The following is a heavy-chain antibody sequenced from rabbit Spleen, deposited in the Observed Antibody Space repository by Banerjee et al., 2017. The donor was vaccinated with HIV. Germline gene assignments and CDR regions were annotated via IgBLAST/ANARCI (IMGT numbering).Heavy chain of an antibody. J-gene: IGHJ4*01. Sequence: QDPLVASGGGLVQPGGSLHLSCTASGFDFINSGVSLVLQAPWKGLEWIGYIEPIFGRTYYASWVNGRFTVSSHNAQNTLYLQVSSLTAADTATYFCVRDLGYDDYSEKGYFNLWGPGTLVTVS. V-gene: IGHV1S47*01. CDR1: GFDFINSG. D-gene: IGHD2-1*01. CDR2: IEPIFGRT. CDR3: VRDLGYDDYSEKGYFNL.